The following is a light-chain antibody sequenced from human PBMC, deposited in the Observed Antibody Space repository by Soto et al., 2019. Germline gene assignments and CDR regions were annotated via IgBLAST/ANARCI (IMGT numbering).Light chain of an antibody. CDR3: QQYGGSLAWT. CDR2: GAS. V-gene: IGKV3-20*01. J-gene: IGKJ1*01. CDR1: QTVDRRY. Sequence: EIVLTQSPGTLSVSFGERATLSCRASQTVDRRYLAWYQQKPGQAPRLLIYGASSRATGTPDRFSGSGSGTDFTLSISRLEPEDFAVYYCQQYGGSLAWTFGQGTRVEIK.